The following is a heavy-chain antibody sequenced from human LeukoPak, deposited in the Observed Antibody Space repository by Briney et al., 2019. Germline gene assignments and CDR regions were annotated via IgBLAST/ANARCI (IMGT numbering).Heavy chain of an antibody. Sequence: PSETLSLTCAVSGYSISSGYYWGWIRQPPGKGLAWIGTIYHNGNTYYNPSLKSRVTISVDTSKNQFSLKLSSVTAADTAVYYCARVRYNYGDSDYWGQGTLVTVSS. CDR2: IYHNGNT. V-gene: IGHV4-38-2*01. CDR3: ARVRYNYGDSDY. J-gene: IGHJ4*02. D-gene: IGHD5-18*01. CDR1: GYSISSGYY.